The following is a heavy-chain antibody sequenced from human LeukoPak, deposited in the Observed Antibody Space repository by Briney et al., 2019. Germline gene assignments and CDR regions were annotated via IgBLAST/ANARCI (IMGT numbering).Heavy chain of an antibody. J-gene: IGHJ4*02. CDR1: GFTFSSYW. CDR2: IKQDGSEK. Sequence: GSLRLSCAASGFTFSSYWMSWVRQAPGKGLEWVANIKQDGSEKYYVDSVKGRFTISRDDAKNSLYLQMNSLRAEDTAVYYCARGRYASSWYCDYWGQGTLVTVSS. D-gene: IGHD6-13*01. V-gene: IGHV3-7*01. CDR3: ARGRYASSWYCDY.